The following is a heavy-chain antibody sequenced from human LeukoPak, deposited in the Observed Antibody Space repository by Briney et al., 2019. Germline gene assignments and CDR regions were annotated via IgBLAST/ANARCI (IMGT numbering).Heavy chain of an antibody. D-gene: IGHD6-6*01. CDR2: ISTSGSTT. V-gene: IGHV3-11*04. J-gene: IGHJ4*02. CDR3: ARTARLFDF. CDR1: GFTFSDHY. Sequence: PGGSLRLSCAASGFTFSDHYMSWIRQAPGKGLEWVSYISTSGSTTSYADSVEGRFTISRDNARNSMYLQMDSLRGEDTAVYYCARTARLFDFWGQGTLVTVSS.